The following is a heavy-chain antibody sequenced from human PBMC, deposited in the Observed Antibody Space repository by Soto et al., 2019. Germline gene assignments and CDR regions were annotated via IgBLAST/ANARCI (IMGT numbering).Heavy chain of an antibody. CDR1: GDTFTSYY. Sequence: ASVKVSCKAPGDTFTSYYLNWVRQAPGQGLEWMGVINPHGGSTKYAQKFQGRITMTRDTSRSTVYMELSSLRSDDTAIYYCARSPGVNFGIISEGTNWLDPWGKGTLVTVSS. CDR3: ARSPGVNFGIISEGTNWLDP. D-gene: IGHD3-3*01. V-gene: IGHV1-46*01. J-gene: IGHJ5*02. CDR2: INPHGGST.